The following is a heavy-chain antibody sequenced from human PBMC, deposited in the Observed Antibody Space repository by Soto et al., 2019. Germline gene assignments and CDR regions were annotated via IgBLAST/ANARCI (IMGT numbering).Heavy chain of an antibody. J-gene: IGHJ5*02. V-gene: IGHV4-39*01. CDR3: ARQVPAAIRLGWFDP. CDR1: GGSISRSSYY. CDR2: IYYSGST. D-gene: IGHD2-2*02. Sequence: SETLSLTCTVSGGSISRSSYYWGWIRQPPGKGLEWIGSIYYSGSTYYRPSLKSRVTISVDTSKNQFSLKLSSVTAADTAVYYCARQVPAAIRLGWFDPWGQGTLVTVS.